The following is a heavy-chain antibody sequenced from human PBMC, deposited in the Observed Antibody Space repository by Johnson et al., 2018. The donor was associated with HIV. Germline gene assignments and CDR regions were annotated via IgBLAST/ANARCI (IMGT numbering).Heavy chain of an antibody. Sequence: QLVESGGGLEQPGRSLRLSCEASGFTFDDYAMHWVRQAPGKGLEWVSGISWISGTIGYADSVKGRFTISRDNAKKSLYLQMDSLRAEDTALYYCAGGRIGAFDIWGQGTMVTVSS. CDR2: ISWISGTI. CDR3: AGGRIGAFDI. V-gene: IGHV3-9*01. J-gene: IGHJ3*02. CDR1: GFTFDDYA. D-gene: IGHD2-15*01.